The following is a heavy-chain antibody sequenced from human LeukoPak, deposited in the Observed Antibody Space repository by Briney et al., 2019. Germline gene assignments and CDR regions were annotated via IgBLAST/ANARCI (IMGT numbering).Heavy chain of an antibody. Sequence: GGSLRLSCAASGFSLNSYWMTWVRQAPGKGLEWVANINQGGSEKNCVDSVKGRFTISRDNAKTSLYLQMNSLRAEDTALYYCARGFFDWLPHFDYWGQGTLVTVSS. D-gene: IGHD3-9*01. CDR2: INQGGSEK. CDR3: ARGFFDWLPHFDY. V-gene: IGHV3-7*01. CDR1: GFSLNSYW. J-gene: IGHJ4*02.